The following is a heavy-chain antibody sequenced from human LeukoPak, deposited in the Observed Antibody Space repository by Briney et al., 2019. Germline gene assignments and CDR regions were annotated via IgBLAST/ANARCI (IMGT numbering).Heavy chain of an antibody. Sequence: SETLSLTCTVSGVAIDRYNWWSWVRQSPGKGPEWIAEVYVSGSTNYNPSLKSRVTISLDKSRDQFSLNLASVAAADTAVYYCARGPLVVTAPRGGLDYWGQGTLVTVSS. J-gene: IGHJ4*02. CDR2: VYVSGST. D-gene: IGHD2-21*02. CDR1: GVAIDRYNW. V-gene: IGHV4-4*02. CDR3: ARGPLVVTAPRGGLDY.